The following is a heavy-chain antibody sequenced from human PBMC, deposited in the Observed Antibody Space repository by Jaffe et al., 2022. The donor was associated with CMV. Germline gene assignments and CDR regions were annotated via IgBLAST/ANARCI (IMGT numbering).Heavy chain of an antibody. CDR1: GFTFDDYT. V-gene: IGHV3-43*01. Sequence: EVQLVESGGVVVQPGGSLRLSCAASGFTFDDYTMHWVRQAPGKGLEWVSLISWDGGSTYYADSVKGRFTISRDNSKNSLYLQMNSLRTEDTALYYCAKQFYYGSGHGMDVWGQGTTVTVSS. J-gene: IGHJ6*02. D-gene: IGHD3-10*01. CDR3: AKQFYYGSGHGMDV. CDR2: ISWDGGST.